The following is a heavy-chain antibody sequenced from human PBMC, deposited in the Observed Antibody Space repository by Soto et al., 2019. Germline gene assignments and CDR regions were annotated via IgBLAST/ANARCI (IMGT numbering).Heavy chain of an antibody. V-gene: IGHV4-59*01. D-gene: IGHD3-22*01. J-gene: IGHJ4*02. CDR3: ARARPYYYDSSGYPPLYYFDY. CDR2: IYYSGST. Sequence: SETLSLTCTVSGGSISSYYWSWIRQPPGKGLEWIGYIYYSGSTNYNPSLKSRVTISVDTSKNQFSLKLSSVTAADTAVYYCARARPYYYDSSGYPPLYYFDYWGQGTLVTVSS. CDR1: GGSISSYY.